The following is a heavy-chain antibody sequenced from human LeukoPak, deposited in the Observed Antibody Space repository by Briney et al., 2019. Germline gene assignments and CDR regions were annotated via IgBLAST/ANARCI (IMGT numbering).Heavy chain of an antibody. Sequence: SETLSLTCTVSGGSISSYYWSWIRQPPGKGLEWIGYIYYSGSTNYNPSLKSRVTISVDTSKNQFSLKLSSVTAADTAVYYCARGMAASGSYYSSTDYWGQGTLVTVSS. CDR1: GGSISSYY. D-gene: IGHD3-10*01. J-gene: IGHJ4*02. CDR3: ARGMAASGSYYSSTDY. CDR2: IYYSGST. V-gene: IGHV4-59*01.